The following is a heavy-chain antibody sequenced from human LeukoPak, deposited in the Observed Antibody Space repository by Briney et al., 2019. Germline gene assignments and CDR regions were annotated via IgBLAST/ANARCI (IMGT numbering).Heavy chain of an antibody. D-gene: IGHD4-17*01. CDR3: ARGGGYGDYGGHY. V-gene: IGHV4-34*01. CDR1: DGSFSGYY. CDR2: INHSGST. J-gene: IGHJ4*02. Sequence: SETLSLTCAVYDGSFSGYYWSWIRQPPGKGLEWIGEINHSGSTNYNPSLKSRVTISVDTSKTQFSLKLSSVTAADTAMYYCARGGGYGDYGGHYWGQGTLVTVSS.